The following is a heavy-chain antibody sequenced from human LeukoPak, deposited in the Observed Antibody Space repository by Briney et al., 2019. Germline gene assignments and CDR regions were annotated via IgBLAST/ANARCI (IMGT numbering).Heavy chain of an antibody. V-gene: IGHV3-11*01. CDR3: AREVRYWNDRYYYYYMDV. D-gene: IGHD1-1*01. J-gene: IGHJ6*03. Sequence: YYADSVKGRFTISRDNAKNSLYLQMNSLRAEDTAVYYCAREVRYWNDRYYYYYMDVWGKGTTVTISS.